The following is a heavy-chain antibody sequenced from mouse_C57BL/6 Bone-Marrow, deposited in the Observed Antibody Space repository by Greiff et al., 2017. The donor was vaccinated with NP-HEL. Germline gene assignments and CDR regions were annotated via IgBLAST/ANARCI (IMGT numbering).Heavy chain of an antibody. V-gene: IGHV1-59*01. Sequence: QVQLQQPGAELVRPGTSVKLSCKASGYTFTSYWMHWVKQRPGQGLEWIGVIDPSDSYTNYNQKFKGKATLTVDTSSSTAYMQLSSLTSADSAVYYCARSGPYAMDYWGQGTSVTVSS. CDR2: IDPSDSYT. CDR3: ARSGPYAMDY. J-gene: IGHJ4*01. CDR1: GYTFTSYW.